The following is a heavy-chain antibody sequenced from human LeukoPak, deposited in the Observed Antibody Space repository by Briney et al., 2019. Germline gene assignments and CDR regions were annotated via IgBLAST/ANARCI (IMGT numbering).Heavy chain of an antibody. Sequence: SETLSLTCAVSGGSISSSNWWSWVRQPPGKGLECIGEIYHSGSTNYNPSLKSRVTISVDKSKNQFSLKLSSVTAADTAVYYCARIYDSSGSITTGDYWGQGTLVTVSS. CDR2: IYHSGST. V-gene: IGHV4-4*02. J-gene: IGHJ4*02. CDR3: ARIYDSSGSITTGDY. D-gene: IGHD3-22*01. CDR1: GGSISSSNW.